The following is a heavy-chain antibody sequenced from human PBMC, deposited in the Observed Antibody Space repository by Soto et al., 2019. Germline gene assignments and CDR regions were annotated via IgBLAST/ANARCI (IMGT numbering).Heavy chain of an antibody. V-gene: IGHV4-59*01. CDR2: IYYSGST. J-gene: IGHJ4*02. CDR3: ARSHYDYIWGSYRVDY. D-gene: IGHD3-16*02. CDR1: GGSISSYY. Sequence: QVQLQESGPGLVKPSETLSLTCTVSGGSISSYYWSWIRQPPGKGLEWIGYIYYSGSTNYNPSLKSRVTISVDTSKNQFSLELSSVTAADTAVYYCARSHYDYIWGSYRVDYWGQGTLVTVSS.